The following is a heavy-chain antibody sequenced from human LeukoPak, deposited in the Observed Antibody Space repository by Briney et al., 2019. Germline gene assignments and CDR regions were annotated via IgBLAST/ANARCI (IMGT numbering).Heavy chain of an antibody. J-gene: IGHJ4*02. Sequence: PGGPLRLSCSASGFTFSSFPMHWVRQAPGKGLEWVSAISGSGGRTYYADSVKGRFTISRDNSKNTLYVQMNSLSAEDTAVYYCAKDQGYSGYDPLDYWSQGTLVTVSS. CDR1: GFTFSSFP. CDR2: ISGSGGRT. V-gene: IGHV3-23*01. D-gene: IGHD5-12*01. CDR3: AKDQGYSGYDPLDY.